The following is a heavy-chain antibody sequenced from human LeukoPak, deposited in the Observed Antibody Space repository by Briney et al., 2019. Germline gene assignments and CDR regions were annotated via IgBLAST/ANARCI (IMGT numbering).Heavy chain of an antibody. D-gene: IGHD3-9*01. Sequence: GGSLRLSCAASGFTFITYAMHWVRQAPGKGLEWVAVTSYDGSNKYYADSVKGRFTISRDNSKNTLYLQMNSLRAEDTAVYYCARDRAQLRYFDWYMDYWGQGTLVTVSS. CDR1: GFTFITYA. CDR3: ARDRAQLRYFDWYMDY. CDR2: TSYDGSNK. J-gene: IGHJ4*02. V-gene: IGHV3-30-3*01.